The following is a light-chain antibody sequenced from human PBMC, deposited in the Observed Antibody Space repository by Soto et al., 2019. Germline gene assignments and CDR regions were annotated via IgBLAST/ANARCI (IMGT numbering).Light chain of an antibody. Sequence: QSVLTQPASVSGSPGQSITISCTGASSDVGGYNYVSWYQQHPDKAPKLMIYDVSNRPSGVSNRFSGSKSGNTASLTISGLQAADEAEYYCSSYTSSSTSVFGTGTKVTVL. J-gene: IGLJ1*01. V-gene: IGLV2-14*01. CDR1: SSDVGGYNY. CDR2: DVS. CDR3: SSYTSSSTSV.